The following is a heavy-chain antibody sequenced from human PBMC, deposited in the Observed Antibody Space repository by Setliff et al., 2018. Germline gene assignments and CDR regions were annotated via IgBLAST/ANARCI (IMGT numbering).Heavy chain of an antibody. D-gene: IGHD1-26*01. J-gene: IGHJ6*02. CDR3: ARGAKDGLMDV. CDR1: GGSISSGLYY. CDR2: LYTSGIT. Sequence: KTSETLSLTCAVSGGSISSGLYYWTWIRQPAGRGLEWIGSLYTSGITNYNPSLKNRFTISKDTSNNQFSLSLSSVTAADTAAYYCARGAKDGLMDVWGQGTTVTVSS. V-gene: IGHV4-61*02.